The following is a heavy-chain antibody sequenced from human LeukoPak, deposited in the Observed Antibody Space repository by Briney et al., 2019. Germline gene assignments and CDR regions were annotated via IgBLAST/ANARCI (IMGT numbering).Heavy chain of an antibody. Sequence: SETLSLTCAVYGGSFSGYYWSWIRQPPGKGLEWIGEINHSGSTNYNPSLKSRVTISVDTSKIQFSLKLSSVTAADTAVYYCARARTLQYYYGSGSYSGWFDPWGQGTLVTVSS. CDR2: INHSGST. CDR1: GGSFSGYY. V-gene: IGHV4-34*01. J-gene: IGHJ5*02. D-gene: IGHD3-10*01. CDR3: ARARTLQYYYGSGSYSGWFDP.